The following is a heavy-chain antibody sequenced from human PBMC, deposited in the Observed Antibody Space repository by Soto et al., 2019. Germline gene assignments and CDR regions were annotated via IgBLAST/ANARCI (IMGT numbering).Heavy chain of an antibody. CDR3: ARSGSSSVIGWFEP. Sequence: ASVKVSCKASGYTFTSYAMHWVRQAPGQRLEWMGWINAGNGNTKYSQKFQGRVTITRDTSASTAYMELSSLRSEDTAVYYCARSGSSSVIGWFEPWGQGTLVTVSS. V-gene: IGHV1-3*01. CDR2: INAGNGNT. CDR1: GYTFTSYA. J-gene: IGHJ5*02. D-gene: IGHD6-6*01.